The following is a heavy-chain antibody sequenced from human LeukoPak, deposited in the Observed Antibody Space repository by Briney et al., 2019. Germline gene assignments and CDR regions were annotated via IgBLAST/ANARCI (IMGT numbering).Heavy chain of an antibody. V-gene: IGHV3-7*01. J-gene: IGHJ4*02. Sequence: GGSLRLSCAASGFTFSSYWMSWVRQAPGKGLEWAASINEDGSDKYYVDSVKGRFTISRDNAKNSLYLQMNSLGAEDTAVYYCARDTYRFDDYWGQGTLVTVSS. CDR1: GFTFSSYW. CDR3: ARDTYRFDDY. CDR2: INEDGSDK.